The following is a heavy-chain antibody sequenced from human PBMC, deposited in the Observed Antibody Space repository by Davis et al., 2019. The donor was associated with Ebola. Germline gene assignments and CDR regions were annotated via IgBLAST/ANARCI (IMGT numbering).Heavy chain of an antibody. Sequence: SETLSLTCAVYGGSFSGYYWSWIRQPPGKGLEWIGEINHSGSTNYNPSLKSRVTISVDTSKNQFSLKLSSVTAADTAVYYCARDRKGGIDASDIWGQGTMVIVSS. J-gene: IGHJ3*02. D-gene: IGHD3-16*01. CDR1: GGSFSGYY. CDR3: ARDRKGGIDASDI. CDR2: INHSGST. V-gene: IGHV4-34*01.